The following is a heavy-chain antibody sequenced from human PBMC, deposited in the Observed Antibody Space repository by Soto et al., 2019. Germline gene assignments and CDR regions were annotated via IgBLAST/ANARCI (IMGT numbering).Heavy chain of an antibody. D-gene: IGHD2-2*01. CDR3: ARVLAAAMNNYSYAMDV. V-gene: IGHV3-21*01. Sequence: EVQLVESGGGLVKPGGSLRLSCAASGFSFSSYNMNWVRQTPGKGLGWVASIRTTSSYIHYADSVKGRFTISRDNAKNSLYFQMDSLRAEDTAVYYCARVLAAAMNNYSYAMDVWGQGTTVTVSS. CDR2: IRTTSSYI. J-gene: IGHJ6*02. CDR1: GFSFSSYN.